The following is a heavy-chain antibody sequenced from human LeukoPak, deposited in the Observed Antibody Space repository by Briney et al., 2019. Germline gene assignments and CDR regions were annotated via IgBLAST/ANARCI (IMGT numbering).Heavy chain of an antibody. J-gene: IGHJ4*02. Sequence: ASVRVSCKASGYTFTGYYMHWVRQAPGQGLERVGRINPNSGGTNYAQKFQGRVTMTRDTSISTAYMELRSLRSDDTAVYYCARALITMIVVVTSFDYWGQGTLVTVSS. CDR3: ARALITMIVVVTSFDY. D-gene: IGHD3-22*01. V-gene: IGHV1-2*06. CDR1: GYTFTGYY. CDR2: INPNSGGT.